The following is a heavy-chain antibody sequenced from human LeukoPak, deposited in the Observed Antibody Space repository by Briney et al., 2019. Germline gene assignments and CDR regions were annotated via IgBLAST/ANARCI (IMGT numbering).Heavy chain of an antibody. V-gene: IGHV4-59*01. Sequence: SETLSLTCTVSGGSISSYYWSWIRQPPGKGLEWIGYIYYSGSTNYNPSLKSRVTISVDTSKNQFSLKLSSVTAADTAVYYCARASITGGDFDYWGQGTLVTVSS. D-gene: IGHD1-20*01. CDR2: IYYSGST. J-gene: IGHJ4*02. CDR3: ARASITGGDFDY. CDR1: GGSISSYY.